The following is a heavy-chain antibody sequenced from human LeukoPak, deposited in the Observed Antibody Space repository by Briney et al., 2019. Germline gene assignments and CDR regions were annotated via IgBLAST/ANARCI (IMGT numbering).Heavy chain of an antibody. J-gene: IGHJ4*02. V-gene: IGHV1-2*02. CDR3: ARYSDGGSSDYFDY. D-gene: IGHD4-23*01. Sequence: GASVKVSCKASGYTFTGYHMHWVRQAPGQGLEWMGWINPNSGGTNYAQKFQGRVTMTRDTSISTAYMELSRLRSEDTAVYYCARYSDGGSSDYFDYWGQGTLVTVSS. CDR2: INPNSGGT. CDR1: GYTFTGYH.